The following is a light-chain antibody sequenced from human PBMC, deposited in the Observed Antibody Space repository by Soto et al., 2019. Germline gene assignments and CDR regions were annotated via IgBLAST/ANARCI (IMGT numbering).Light chain of an antibody. V-gene: IGLV1-44*01. CDR3: AAWDDTLNIYV. J-gene: IGLJ1*01. CDR1: SSNIGTNT. Sequence: QSALTQPPSVSGTPGQRVTISCFGSSSNIGTNTVNWYQQLSGTAPKLLIYTNNQRPSGVPDRFSGSKSGTSASLAISGLQSEDELDYYCAAWDDTLNIYVFGTGTRSPS. CDR2: TNN.